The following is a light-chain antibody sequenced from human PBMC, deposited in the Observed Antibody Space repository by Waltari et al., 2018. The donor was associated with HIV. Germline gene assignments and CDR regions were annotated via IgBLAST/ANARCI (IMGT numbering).Light chain of an antibody. Sequence: QSTLTQPPSASGSPGQSVTISCTGTSSDIGGYNYVSWYQQHPGKAPKLIMTEVTKRPWGAPERLSGSKSGKTASLTVSGLQADDEAHYYCSSFAPTNKFYVLFGGGTTLTVL. CDR2: EVT. J-gene: IGLJ2*01. CDR1: SSDIGGYNY. V-gene: IGLV2-8*01. CDR3: SSFAPTNKFYVL.